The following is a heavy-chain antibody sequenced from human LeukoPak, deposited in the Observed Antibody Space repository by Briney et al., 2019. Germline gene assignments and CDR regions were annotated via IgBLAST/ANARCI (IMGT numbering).Heavy chain of an antibody. CDR3: ARTATTKLYFDY. CDR2: INPSGGST. V-gene: IGHV1-46*01. Sequence: RASVKVSCKASGYTFTGYYMHWVRQAPGQGLEWMGRINPSGGSTSYAQKFQGRVTMTRDTSTSTVYMELSSLRSEDTAVYYCARTATTKLYFDYWGQGTLVTVSS. D-gene: IGHD4-17*01. CDR1: GYTFTGYY. J-gene: IGHJ4*02.